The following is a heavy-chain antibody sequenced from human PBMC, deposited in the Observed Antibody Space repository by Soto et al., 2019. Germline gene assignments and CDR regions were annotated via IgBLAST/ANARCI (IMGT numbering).Heavy chain of an antibody. CDR3: ARDKRAYYFWSGRGGWFYP. V-gene: IGHV1-18*01. CDR2: ISAYNGNT. CDR1: GYTFTSYG. D-gene: IGHD3-3*01. Sequence: ASVKVSCKASGYTFTSYGISWVRQAPGQGLEWMGWISAYNGNTNYAQKLQGRVTMTTDTSTSTAYMELRSLRSDDTAVYYCARDKRAYYFWSGRGGWFYPCGQGTLVPVSA. J-gene: IGHJ5*02.